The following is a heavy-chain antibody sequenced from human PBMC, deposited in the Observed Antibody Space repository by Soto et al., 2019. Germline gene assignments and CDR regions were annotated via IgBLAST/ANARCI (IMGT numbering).Heavy chain of an antibody. CDR2: IYYSGST. D-gene: IGHD4-17*01. CDR3: ARENYGGPGVYFDY. V-gene: IGHV4-59*01. CDR1: GGSISSYY. Sequence: SETLSLTCTVSGGSISSYYWSWIRQPPGKGLEWIGYIYYSGSTNYNPSLKSRVTISVDTSKNQFSLKLSSVTAADTAVYYCARENYGGPGVYFDYWGQGTLVTVSS. J-gene: IGHJ4*02.